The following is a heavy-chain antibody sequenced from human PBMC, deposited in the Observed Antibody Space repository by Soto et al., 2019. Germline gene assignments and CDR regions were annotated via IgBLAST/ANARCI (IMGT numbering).Heavy chain of an antibody. J-gene: IGHJ5*02. CDR2: MNPNSGNT. CDR3: ARGKLLSVAGTGWFDP. Sequence: QVQLVQSGAEVKKPGASVKVSCKASGYTFTSYDINWVRQATGQGLEWMGWMNPNSGNTGYAQKFQGRVTMTRKTPISTAYMELSSLRSEDTAVYYCARGKLLSVAGTGWFDPWGQGTLVTVSS. V-gene: IGHV1-8*01. CDR1: GYTFTSYD. D-gene: IGHD6-19*01.